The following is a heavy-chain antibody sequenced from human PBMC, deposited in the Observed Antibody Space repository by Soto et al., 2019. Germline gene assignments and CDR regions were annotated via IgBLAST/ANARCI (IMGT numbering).Heavy chain of an antibody. V-gene: IGHV4-59*08. J-gene: IGHJ6*02. CDR3: ARQVSSAWPPYYYDMDV. CDR1: GGSISSYY. CDR2: IHYSGST. Sequence: SETLSLTCTACGGSISSYYWSWLRQPPGKGLEWIGHIHYSGSTNYNPSLKSRVTISVDTSKNQVSLKLSSVTAADTAMYFCARQVSSAWPPYYYDMDVWGQGTTVTVSS. D-gene: IGHD6-25*01.